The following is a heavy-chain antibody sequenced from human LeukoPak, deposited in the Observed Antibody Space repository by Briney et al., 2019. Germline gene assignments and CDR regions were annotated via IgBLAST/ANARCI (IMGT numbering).Heavy chain of an antibody. J-gene: IGHJ4*02. CDR3: ARQELGDYYGSGSLDY. V-gene: IGHV5-51*01. D-gene: IGHD3-10*01. CDR2: IYPGDSDT. CDR1: GYSFTSYW. Sequence: GESLKISCKGSGYSFTSYWIGWVRQMPGKGLEWMGIIYPGDSDTRYSPSFQGQVTISADKSISTAYLQWSSLKASDTAMYYCARQELGDYYGSGSLDYWGQGTLVTVSS.